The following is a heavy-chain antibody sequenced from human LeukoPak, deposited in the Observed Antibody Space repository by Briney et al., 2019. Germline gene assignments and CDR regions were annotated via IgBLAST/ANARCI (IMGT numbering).Heavy chain of an antibody. CDR1: GGSFSGYY. Sequence: SETLSLTCAVYGGSFSGYYWSWIRQPPGKGLEWIGEINHSGGTNYNPSLKSRVTISVDTSKNQFSLKLSSVTAADTAVYYCARATLTYYYASGFGYWGQGTLVTVSS. V-gene: IGHV4-34*01. J-gene: IGHJ4*02. D-gene: IGHD3-10*01. CDR3: ARATLTYYYASGFGY. CDR2: INHSGGT.